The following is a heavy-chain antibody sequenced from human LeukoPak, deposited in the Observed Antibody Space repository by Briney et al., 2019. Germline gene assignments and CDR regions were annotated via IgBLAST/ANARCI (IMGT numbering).Heavy chain of an antibody. CDR3: ARDVWGDRDSCFDC. J-gene: IGHJ4*02. CDR2: INSDGRST. D-gene: IGHD2-2*01. V-gene: IGHV3-74*01. CDR1: GFSFSSYW. Sequence: GGSLRLTCAASGFSFSSYWMHWVRQAPGKGLVWVSRINSDGRSTSYVDSVKDRFTISRDNAKNTLYLQMNNLRAEDTAVYYCARDVWGDRDSCFDCWGQGTLVTVSS.